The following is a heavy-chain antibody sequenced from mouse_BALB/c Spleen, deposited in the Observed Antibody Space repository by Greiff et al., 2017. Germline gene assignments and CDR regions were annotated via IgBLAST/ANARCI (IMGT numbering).Heavy chain of an antibody. CDR1: GFAFSSYD. CDR3: AELWLPYFDY. J-gene: IGHJ3*01. D-gene: IGHD2-2*01. CDR2: ISSGGGST. V-gene: IGHV5-12-1*01. Sequence: VQLKESGGGLVKPGGSLKLSCAVSGFAFSSYDMSWVRQTPEKRLEWVAYISSGGGSTYYPDTVKGRFTISRDNAKNTLCLQMSSLKSEDTAMYYCAELWLPYFDYWGQGTLVTVSA.